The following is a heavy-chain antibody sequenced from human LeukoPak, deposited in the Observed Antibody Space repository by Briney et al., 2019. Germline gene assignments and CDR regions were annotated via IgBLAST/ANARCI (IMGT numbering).Heavy chain of an antibody. Sequence: GGSLRLSCAASGFTFSSYEMNWVRQAPGKGLEWVAFIRYDGSNKYYADSVKGRFTISRDNSKNTLYLQMNSLRAEDTAVYYCAPGVGDWGQGTLVTVSS. J-gene: IGHJ4*02. CDR1: GFTFSSYE. V-gene: IGHV3-30*02. CDR2: IRYDGSNK. D-gene: IGHD1-26*01. CDR3: APGVGD.